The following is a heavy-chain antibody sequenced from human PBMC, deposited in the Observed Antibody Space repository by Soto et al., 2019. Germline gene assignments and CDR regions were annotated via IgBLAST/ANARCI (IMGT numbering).Heavy chain of an antibody. V-gene: IGHV3-23*01. CDR3: AKVGGGWVIRPKYYFGF. Sequence: QRVPRTAAEGTFVVFAISWVLQDPGKELEWVSGISGSGGSTYYADSVKGRFTISRDNSKNTLYLQMNSLRAEDTVVYYCAKVGGGWVIRPKYYFGFWGEGTLVTVSS. D-gene: IGHD3-22*01. CDR1: EGTFVVFA. CDR2: ISGSGGST. J-gene: IGHJ4*02.